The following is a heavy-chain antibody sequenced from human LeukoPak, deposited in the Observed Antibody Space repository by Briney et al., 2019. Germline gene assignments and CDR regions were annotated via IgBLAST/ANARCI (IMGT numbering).Heavy chain of an antibody. Sequence: SETLSLTCGVSGGSISSHYWSWIRQPPGKGLEWIGYIYYSGSTNYNPSLKSRVTISVDTSKNQFSLKLSSVTAADTAVYYCAREDDVWSVYLGYWGQGTLVTVSS. CDR2: IYYSGST. J-gene: IGHJ4*02. CDR3: AREDDVWSVYLGY. V-gene: IGHV4-59*11. D-gene: IGHD3-3*01. CDR1: GGSISSHY.